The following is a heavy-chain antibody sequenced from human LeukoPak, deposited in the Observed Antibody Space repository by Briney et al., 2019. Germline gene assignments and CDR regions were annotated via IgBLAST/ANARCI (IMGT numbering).Heavy chain of an antibody. CDR2: INHSGST. CDR1: GGSFSGYY. CDR3: ARHGRVRGVYLGYWFDP. Sequence: SETLSLTCAVYGGSFSGYYWSWIRQPPGKGLEWIGEINHSGSTNYNPSLKSRVTISVDTSKNQFSLKLSSVTAADTAVYYCARHGRVRGVYLGYWFDPWGQGTLVTVSS. D-gene: IGHD3-10*01. J-gene: IGHJ5*02. V-gene: IGHV4-34*01.